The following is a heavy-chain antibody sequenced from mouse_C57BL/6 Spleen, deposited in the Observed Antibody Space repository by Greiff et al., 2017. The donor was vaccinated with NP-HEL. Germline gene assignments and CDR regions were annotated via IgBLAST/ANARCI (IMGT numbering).Heavy chain of an antibody. CDR3: AREGGDY. D-gene: IGHD1-1*02. CDR1: GYTFTSYW. CDR2: IYPGSGST. V-gene: IGHV1-64*01. Sequence: VQLQQPGAELVKPGASVKLSCKASGYTFTSYWMHWVKQRPGQGLEWIGMIYPGSGSTKYNEKFKGKATLTVDKSSSTAYMQLSSLTSDDSAVYYSAREGGDYWGKGTTVTVSS. J-gene: IGHJ2*01.